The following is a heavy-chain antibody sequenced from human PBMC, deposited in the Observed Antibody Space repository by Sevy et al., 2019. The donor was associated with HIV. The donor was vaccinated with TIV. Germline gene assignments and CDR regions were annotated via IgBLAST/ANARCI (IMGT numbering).Heavy chain of an antibody. V-gene: IGHV1-8*01. CDR3: ARGLRLNEYSSSAGAFDI. CDR1: GYTFTSYD. J-gene: IGHJ3*02. D-gene: IGHD6-6*01. Sequence: ASVKVSCKASGYTFTSYDINWVRQATGQGLEWMGWMNPNSGNTGYAQKFQGRVTMTRNTSISIAYMELSSLRSEDTAVYYCARGLRLNEYSSSAGAFDIWGQGTMVTVSS. CDR2: MNPNSGNT.